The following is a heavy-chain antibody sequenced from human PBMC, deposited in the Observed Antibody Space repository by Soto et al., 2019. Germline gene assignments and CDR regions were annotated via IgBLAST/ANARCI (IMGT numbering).Heavy chain of an antibody. CDR2: IYYSGST. CDR3: ARKGLVGGKNHDAFDI. V-gene: IGHV4-39*01. Sequence: SETLSLTCTVSGGSISSSSYYWGWIRQPPGKGLEWIGSIYYSGSTYYNPSLKSRVTISVDTSKNQFSLKLSSVTAADTAVYYCARKGLVGGKNHDAFDIWGQGTMVTVSS. J-gene: IGHJ3*02. CDR1: GGSISSSSYY. D-gene: IGHD1-26*01.